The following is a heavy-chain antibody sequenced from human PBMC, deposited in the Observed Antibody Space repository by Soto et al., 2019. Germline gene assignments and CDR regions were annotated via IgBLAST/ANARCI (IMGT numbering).Heavy chain of an antibody. CDR1: GYTFTSYA. D-gene: IGHD6-13*01. J-gene: IGHJ3*02. CDR3: ARENSGGEQQWRAFDI. V-gene: IGHV1-3*01. Sequence: QVQLVQSGAEVKKPGASVKVSCKASGYTFTSYAMHWVRQAPGQRLEWMGWINAGNGNTKYSQKFQGRVTITRDTSASTAYMELSSLRSEDTAVYYCARENSGGEQQWRAFDIWGQGTMVTVSS. CDR2: INAGNGNT.